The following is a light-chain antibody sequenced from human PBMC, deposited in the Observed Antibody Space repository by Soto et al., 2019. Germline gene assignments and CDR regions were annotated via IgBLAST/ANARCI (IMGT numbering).Light chain of an antibody. Sequence: EIVLTQSPATLSLSPGERATLSCRASESISSYLVWYQQKPGQAPRLLIYDASDRATGIPARFSGSGSGTDFTLTVSSLEPEDFAVYYCQQRSTWPRTFGPGTKVDFK. J-gene: IGKJ3*01. CDR3: QQRSTWPRT. CDR1: ESISSY. CDR2: DAS. V-gene: IGKV3-11*01.